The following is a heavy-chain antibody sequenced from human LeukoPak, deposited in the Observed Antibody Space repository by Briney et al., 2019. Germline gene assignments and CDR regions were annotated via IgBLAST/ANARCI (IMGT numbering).Heavy chain of an antibody. CDR3: AAQWLERLNWFDP. V-gene: IGHV4-30-4*08. Sequence: SQTLSLTCTVSGGSISSGDYYWSWIRQPPGKGLEWIGYIYYSGSTYYNPSLKSRVTISVDTSKNQFSLKLSSVTAADTAVYYCAAQWLERLNWFDPWGQGTLVTVSS. D-gene: IGHD6-19*01. CDR2: IYYSGST. J-gene: IGHJ5*02. CDR1: GGSISSGDYY.